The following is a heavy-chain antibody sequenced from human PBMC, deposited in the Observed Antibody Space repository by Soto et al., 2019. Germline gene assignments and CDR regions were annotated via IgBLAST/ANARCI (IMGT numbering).Heavy chain of an antibody. CDR1: GFTFSTYA. CDR2: FTPSSGT. J-gene: IGHJ3*02. V-gene: IGHV3-23*01. Sequence: PGGSLRLSCAASGFTFSTYAMTWVRQAPGRGLEWVSTFTPSSGTYHADSVKGRFTISRDNSKNTLYLQMNSLRAEDTALYYCTNTADGYTYGYDGFDIWGQGTMVTVSS. D-gene: IGHD5-18*01. CDR3: TNTADGYTYGYDGFDI.